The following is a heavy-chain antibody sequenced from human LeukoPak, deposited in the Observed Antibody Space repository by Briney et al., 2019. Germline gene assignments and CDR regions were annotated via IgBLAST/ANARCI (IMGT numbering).Heavy chain of an antibody. CDR1: GGSFSGYS. D-gene: IGHD3-10*01. Sequence: SETLSLTCAVYGGSFSGYSWNWIRQPPVKRLEWIGEINHSGGTNYNPSLKSRVTISVDTSKKQFSLKLSSVTAADTAVYYCARGVDYYGVWGQGTLVTVSS. CDR3: ARGVDYYGV. J-gene: IGHJ4*02. CDR2: INHSGGT. V-gene: IGHV4-34*01.